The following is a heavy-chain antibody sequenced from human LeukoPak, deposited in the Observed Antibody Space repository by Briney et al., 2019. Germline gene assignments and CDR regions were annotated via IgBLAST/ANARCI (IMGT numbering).Heavy chain of an antibody. J-gene: IGHJ4*02. D-gene: IGHD3-22*01. CDR1: GYSFTSYW. Sequence: GESLKISCKGSGYSFTSYWIGWVRQMPGKGLEWMGIIYPGDSDTRYSPSFQGQVTVSADKSISTAYLQWSSLKASDTAMYYCARHSRTYYDGSGSQDYWGQGTLITVSS. V-gene: IGHV5-51*01. CDR2: IYPGDSDT. CDR3: ARHSRTYYDGSGSQDY.